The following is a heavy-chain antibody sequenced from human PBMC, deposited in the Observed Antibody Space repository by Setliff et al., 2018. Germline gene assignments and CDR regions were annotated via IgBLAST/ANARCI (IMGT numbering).Heavy chain of an antibody. CDR3: ARDGDNYYDSSGYYLNHAFDI. CDR1: GATFSSYA. D-gene: IGHD3-22*01. V-gene: IGHV1-69*06. Sequence: SVKVSCKASGATFSSYAISWVRQAPGQGLEWMGRIIPIFGTANYAQKFQGRVTITADKSTSTAYMELSSLRSEDTAVYYCARDGDNYYDSSGYYLNHAFDIWGQGTMVTVSS. CDR2: IIPIFGTA. J-gene: IGHJ3*02.